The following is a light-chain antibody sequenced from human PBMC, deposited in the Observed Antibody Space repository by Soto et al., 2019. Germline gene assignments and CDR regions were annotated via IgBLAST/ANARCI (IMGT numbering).Light chain of an antibody. CDR3: SSYTISSTPV. CDR1: SSDVGGYNY. V-gene: IGLV2-14*03. Sequence: QSVLTQPGSVSGSPGQSITISCTGTSSDVGGYNYVSWYQHHPGKAPKVMIYDVSNRPSGVSNRFSGSKSGNTASLTISGLQAEDEADYYCSSYTISSTPVFGGGTKLTVL. CDR2: DVS. J-gene: IGLJ2*01.